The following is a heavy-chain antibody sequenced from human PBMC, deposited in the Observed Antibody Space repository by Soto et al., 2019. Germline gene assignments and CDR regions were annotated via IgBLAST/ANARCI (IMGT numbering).Heavy chain of an antibody. Sequence: GGSLRLSCAASGFTFSSYWMHWVRQAPGKGLVWVSRINSDGSSTSYADSVKGRFTISRDNAKNTLYLQMNSLRAEDTAVYYCARVGILDVDAFDIWGQGTMVTVSS. CDR2: INSDGSST. D-gene: IGHD3-3*01. V-gene: IGHV3-74*01. J-gene: IGHJ3*02. CDR1: GFTFSSYW. CDR3: ARVGILDVDAFDI.